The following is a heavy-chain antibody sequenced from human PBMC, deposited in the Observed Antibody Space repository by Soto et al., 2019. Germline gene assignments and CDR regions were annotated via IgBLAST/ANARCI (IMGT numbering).Heavy chain of an antibody. CDR1: GDSNTSGAYY. CDR3: ARARQYYDCEFDP. Sequence: QVQLQESGPGLVKPSQTLSLTCTVSGDSNTSGAYYWSCIRQLPGNGLEWNGYISTSGRTYYYPTLQSRLSMSLDTSENQCFLKLTSVTAVGTAICFCARARQYYDCEFDPWGQGILVSVSS. CDR2: ISTSGRT. D-gene: IGHD3-22*01. J-gene: IGHJ5*02. V-gene: IGHV4-31*03.